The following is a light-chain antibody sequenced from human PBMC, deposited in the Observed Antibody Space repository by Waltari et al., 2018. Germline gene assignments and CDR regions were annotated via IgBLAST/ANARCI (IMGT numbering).Light chain of an antibody. V-gene: IGKV3-11*01. CDR2: DAS. CDR3: QQRSNWPGGT. J-gene: IGKJ1*01. CDR1: QSVSSY. Sequence: EIVLTQSPATLSLSPGERVTLSCRASQSVSSYLAWYQQKPGQAPRLLIYDASNRATGIPARFSGSGSGTDFTLTISSLEPEDFAVYYCQQRSNWPGGTFGQGTKVEIK.